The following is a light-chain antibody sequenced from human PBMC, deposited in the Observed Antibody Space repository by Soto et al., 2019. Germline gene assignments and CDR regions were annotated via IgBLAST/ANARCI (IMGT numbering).Light chain of an antibody. J-gene: IGLJ1*01. CDR1: GSDIAGYNY. CDR2: QVT. CDR3: QSYDSTLSARYV. V-gene: IGLV2-14*01. Sequence: QSVLAQPASVSGSPGQSITISCTGTGSDIAGYNYVSWFQQHPGKAPKLMMYQVTIRPSGVSNRFSGAKSGNTASLTISGRQAEDEAEYYCQSYDSTLSARYVFGTGTKVTVL.